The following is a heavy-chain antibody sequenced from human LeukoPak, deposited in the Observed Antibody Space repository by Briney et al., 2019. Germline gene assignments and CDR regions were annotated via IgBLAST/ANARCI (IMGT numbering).Heavy chain of an antibody. J-gene: IGHJ4*02. CDR1: GFTFCGYA. CDR3: AKDLRPDGINDFDH. CDR2: IFARGSTT. Sequence: GVLRLSCAASGFTFCGYAMNWGRQGPGEGLGWVSLIFARGSTTKYADSVKGRFTISRDNSKNTLYLQMNSLRAEDTAVYYCAKDLRPDGINDFDHWGQGTLVTVSS. D-gene: IGHD1-1*01. V-gene: IGHV3-23*05.